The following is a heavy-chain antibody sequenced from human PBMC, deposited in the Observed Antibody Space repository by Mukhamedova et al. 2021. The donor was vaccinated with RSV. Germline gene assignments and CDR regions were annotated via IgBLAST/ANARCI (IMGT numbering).Heavy chain of an antibody. V-gene: IGHV1-69*06. CDR2: IIPIVGKP. Sequence: GQGLQWMGGIIPIVGKPSLAQEFQGRLTITADKYTSTFYMALTTLTSEDTAVYYCARDGVSSATYGGAWFDSWGQGTLVTVSS. CDR3: ARDGVSSATYGGAWFDS. D-gene: IGHD6-19*01. J-gene: IGHJ5*01.